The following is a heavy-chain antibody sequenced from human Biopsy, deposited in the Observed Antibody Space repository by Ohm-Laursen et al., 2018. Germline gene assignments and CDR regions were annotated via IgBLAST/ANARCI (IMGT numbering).Heavy chain of an antibody. J-gene: IGHJ4*02. CDR3: ARAYFYGMGTSNYFLDS. V-gene: IGHV4-30-4*02. Sequence: SDTLSLTCTVSGGSVRSPDHRWNWVRRAPGKGLEWIGNIYYSWTTLYNPFLSGRVTMDLDRSTNQFSLKLKSVTSADTAVYFCARAYFYGMGTSNYFLDSWGQGALVTVSS. D-gene: IGHD3-10*01. CDR1: GGSVRSPDHR. CDR2: IYYSWTT.